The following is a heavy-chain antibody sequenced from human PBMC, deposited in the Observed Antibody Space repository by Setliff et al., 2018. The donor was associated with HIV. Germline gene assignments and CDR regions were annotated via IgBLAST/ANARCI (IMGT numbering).Heavy chain of an antibody. V-gene: IGHV1-18*01. CDR3: ARGGPARVALLYWFDP. CDR1: GYNFVGYG. D-gene: IGHD2-21*01. CDR2: INTYNGNT. Sequence: ASVKVSCKASGYNFVGYGINWLRQAPGQGIEWMGWINTYNGNTKYGKKFQGSATMTTDTSTSTVYMELRNLRSDDTAVYFCARGGPARVALLYWFDPWGQGTLVTVSS. J-gene: IGHJ5*02.